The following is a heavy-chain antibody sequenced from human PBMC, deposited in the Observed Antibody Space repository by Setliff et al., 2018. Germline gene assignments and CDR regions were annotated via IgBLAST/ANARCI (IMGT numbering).Heavy chain of an antibody. CDR1: GGSISSGSYY. CDR2: ISTSSSTK. J-gene: IGHJ6*03. V-gene: IGHV3-48*01. D-gene: IGHD3-22*01. CDR3: ARLALTGYDSSGYYYALEYYYYMDV. Sequence: ETLSLTCTVSGGSISSGSYYWTWVRQAPGKGLEWISYISTSSSTKYYADSVKGRFTISRDNANQSLYLQMNSLRAEDTAVYYCARLALTGYDSSGYYYALEYYYYMDVWGKGTTVTVSS.